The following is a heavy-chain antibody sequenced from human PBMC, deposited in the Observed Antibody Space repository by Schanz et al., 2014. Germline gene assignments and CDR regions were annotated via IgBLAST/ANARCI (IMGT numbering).Heavy chain of an antibody. CDR2: ISGSGGST. J-gene: IGHJ4*02. CDR3: AKNRAGGYESFLDS. V-gene: IGHV3-43*02. D-gene: IGHD5-12*01. CDR1: GLNFDYYG. Sequence: VQLVESGGGVVQPGRSLRLSCATSGLNFDYYGMNWVRQAPGTGLEWISGISGSGGSTYYGDSVKGRFTISRDNSKNALYLQMDSLRSEDTALYYCAKNRAGGYESFLDSWGQGTLVTVSS.